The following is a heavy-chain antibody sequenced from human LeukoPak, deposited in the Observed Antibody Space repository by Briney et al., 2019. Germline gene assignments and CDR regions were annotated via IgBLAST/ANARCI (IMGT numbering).Heavy chain of an antibody. Sequence: GGSLRLSCAASGFTFSRNNMNWVRQAPGKGLEWVANIKQDGSEKYYVDSVKGRFTISRDNAKNSLYLQMNSLRAEDTAVYYCARGRGLPGPLDYWGQGTLVTVSS. CDR2: IKQDGSEK. D-gene: IGHD3-10*01. J-gene: IGHJ4*02. V-gene: IGHV3-7*01. CDR3: ARGRGLPGPLDY. CDR1: GFTFSRNN.